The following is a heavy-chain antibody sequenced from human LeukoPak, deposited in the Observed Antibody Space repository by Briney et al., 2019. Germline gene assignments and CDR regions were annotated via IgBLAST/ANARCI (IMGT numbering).Heavy chain of an antibody. V-gene: IGHV4-34*01. J-gene: IGHJ6*03. CDR1: GGSFSGYY. Sequence: SETLSLTCAVYGGSFSGYYWSWIRQPPGKGLEWIGEINHSGSTNYNPSLKSRVTISVDTSMNQFSLKLSSVIAADTAVYYCARLGLRGPRILKAYYYMDVWGKGTTVTVSS. CDR3: ARLGLRGPRILKAYYYMDV. CDR2: INHSGST. D-gene: IGHD2-15*01.